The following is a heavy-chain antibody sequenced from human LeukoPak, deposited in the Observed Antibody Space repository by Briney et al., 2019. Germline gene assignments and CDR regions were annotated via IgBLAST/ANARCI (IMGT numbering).Heavy chain of an antibody. D-gene: IGHD2-21*02. J-gene: IGHJ1*01. V-gene: IGHV4-34*01. CDR3: ASTIPRDCGGDCYPGQH. CDR1: GGSFSGYY. Sequence: SETLSLTCAVYGGSFSGYYWRWIRQPPGKGLEWIGEINHSGSTNYNPSLKSRVTISVDTSKNQFSLKLSSVTAADTAVYYCASTIPRDCGGDCYPGQHWGQGTLVTVSS. CDR2: INHSGST.